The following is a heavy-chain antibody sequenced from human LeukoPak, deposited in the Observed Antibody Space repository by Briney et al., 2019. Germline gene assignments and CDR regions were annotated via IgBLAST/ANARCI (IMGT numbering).Heavy chain of an antibody. D-gene: IGHD6-13*01. CDR3: ARGPGIAAGHNWFDP. J-gene: IGHJ5*02. V-gene: IGHV1-2*02. CDR2: INPNSGGT. CDR1: GYTFTGYY. Sequence: ASVKVSCKASGYTFTGYYMHWVRQAPGQGLEWMGWINPNSGGTNYAQKFQGRVTMTRDTSISTAYMELSRLRSDDTAVYYCARGPGIAAGHNWFDPWGQGTLVTVSS.